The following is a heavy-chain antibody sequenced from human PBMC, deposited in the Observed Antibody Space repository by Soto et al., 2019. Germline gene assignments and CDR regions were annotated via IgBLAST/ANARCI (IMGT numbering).Heavy chain of an antibody. Sequence: GESLKISCEGSGYRFTNYWIGWVRQMPGKGLEWMGIIYPGDSETRYSPSFEGRVTISVDTSINTAYVQWRSLQASDTAIYYCARRVGTWPFHFDYWGQGTLVTVSS. CDR1: GYRFTNYW. CDR2: IYPGDSET. V-gene: IGHV5-51*01. CDR3: ARRVGTWPFHFDY. J-gene: IGHJ4*02.